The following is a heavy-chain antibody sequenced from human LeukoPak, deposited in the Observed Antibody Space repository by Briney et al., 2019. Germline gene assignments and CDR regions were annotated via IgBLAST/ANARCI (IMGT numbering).Heavy chain of an antibody. J-gene: IGHJ5*02. Sequence: EASVKVSCKASGYTFTSYYMHWVRQAPGQGLEWMGWISAYNGNTNYAQKLRGRVTMTTDTSTSTAYMELRSLRSDDTAVYYCARTDSSSSPRDWFDPWGQGTLVTVSS. CDR1: GYTFTSYY. CDR2: ISAYNGNT. V-gene: IGHV1-18*04. D-gene: IGHD6-13*01. CDR3: ARTDSSSSPRDWFDP.